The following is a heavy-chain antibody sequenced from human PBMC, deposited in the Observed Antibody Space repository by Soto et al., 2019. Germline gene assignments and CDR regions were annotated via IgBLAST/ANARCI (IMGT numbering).Heavy chain of an antibody. D-gene: IGHD1-26*01. J-gene: IGHJ4*02. CDR2: IYYGGST. CDR1: GGSISSYY. CDR3: ARLGGSYAVPHFDY. Sequence: PSETLSLTCTVSGGSISSYYWSWIRRPPGRGLEWIGYIYYGGSTNYNPSLKSRVTLSVDTSKNQFSLKLSSVTAADTAVYYCARLGGSYAVPHFDYWGQGTLVTVSS. V-gene: IGHV4-59*08.